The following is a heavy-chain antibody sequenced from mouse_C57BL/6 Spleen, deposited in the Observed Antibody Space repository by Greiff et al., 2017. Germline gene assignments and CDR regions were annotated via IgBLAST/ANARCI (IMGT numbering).Heavy chain of an antibody. CDR2: IHPNSGST. V-gene: IGHV1-64*01. D-gene: IGHD2-1*01. CDR3: ARWDGKGGAMDY. J-gene: IGHJ4*01. Sequence: VQLQQPGAELVKPGASVKLSCKASGYTFTSYWMHWVKQRPGQGLEWIGMIHPNSGSTNYNEKFKSKATLTVDKSSSTAYMQLSSLTSEDSAVYYCARWDGKGGAMDYWGQGTSVTVSS. CDR1: GYTFTSYW.